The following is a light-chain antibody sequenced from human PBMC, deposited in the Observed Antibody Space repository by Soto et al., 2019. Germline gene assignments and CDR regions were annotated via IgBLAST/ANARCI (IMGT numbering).Light chain of an antibody. J-gene: IGLJ2*01. V-gene: IGLV2-14*01. CDR2: DVS. CDR3: SSYTSSSVV. CDR1: SSAVGGYNY. Sequence: QSVLTPPASVSGSPGQSITISCTGTSSAVGGYNYVSWYQQHPGKAPKLMIYDVSNRPSGVSNRFSGSKSGNTASLTISGLQAEDEADYYCSSYTSSSVVFGGGTKLTV.